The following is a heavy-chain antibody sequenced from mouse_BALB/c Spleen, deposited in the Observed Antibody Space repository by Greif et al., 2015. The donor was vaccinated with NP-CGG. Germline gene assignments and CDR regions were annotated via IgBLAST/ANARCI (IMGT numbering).Heavy chain of an antibody. Sequence: EVQLVESGPGLVKPSQSLSLTCSVTGYSITSGYYWNWIRQFPGNKLEWMGYISYDGSNNYNPSLKNRISITRDTSKNQFVLKLNSVTTEDTATYYCARVDYWYSDVWGAGTTVTVSS. CDR3: ARVDYWYSDV. CDR2: ISYDGSN. CDR1: GYSITSGYY. V-gene: IGHV3-6*02. J-gene: IGHJ1*01.